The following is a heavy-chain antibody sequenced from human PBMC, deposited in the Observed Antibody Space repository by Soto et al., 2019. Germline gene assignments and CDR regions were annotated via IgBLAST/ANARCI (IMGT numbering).Heavy chain of an antibody. CDR3: AREGHSYCSGGSCFTSDYYYYYGMDV. J-gene: IGHJ6*04. CDR1: GYTFTGYY. Sequence: ASVKVSCKASGYTFTGYYMHWVRQAPGQGLEWMGWINPNSGGTNYAQKFQGWVTMTRDTSISTAYVELSRLRSDDTAVYYCAREGHSYCSGGSCFTSDYYYYYGMDVWGKGTTVTVSS. V-gene: IGHV1-2*04. CDR2: INPNSGGT. D-gene: IGHD2-15*01.